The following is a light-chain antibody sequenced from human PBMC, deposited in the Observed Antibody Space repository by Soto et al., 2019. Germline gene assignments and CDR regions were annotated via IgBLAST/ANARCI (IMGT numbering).Light chain of an antibody. V-gene: IGLV2-14*01. CDR3: SSYTSSSTSYV. CDR1: SSDVGAYNY. CDR2: EGS. Sequence: QSALTQPASVSGSPGQSITISCTGTSSDVGAYNYVSWYQQHPGKAPKLMIYEGSKRPSGVSNRFSGSKSGNTASLTISGLQAEDEADYYCSSYTSSSTSYVFGTGTKLTVL. J-gene: IGLJ1*01.